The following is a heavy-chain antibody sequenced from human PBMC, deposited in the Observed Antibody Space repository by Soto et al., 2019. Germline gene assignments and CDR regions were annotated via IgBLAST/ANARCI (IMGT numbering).Heavy chain of an antibody. CDR3: AREYYYGMDA. Sequence: QVQLVESGGGLVRPGGSLRLSCAASGFTFSDYYMTWIRQAPGKGLEWVSYITGSSDYTNYADSVKGRFTISRDNVKNSLYLQMNSLRAEDTAVYYCAREYYYGMDAWGQGTTVTVSS. CDR2: ITGSSDYT. V-gene: IGHV3-11*05. CDR1: GFTFSDYY. J-gene: IGHJ6*02.